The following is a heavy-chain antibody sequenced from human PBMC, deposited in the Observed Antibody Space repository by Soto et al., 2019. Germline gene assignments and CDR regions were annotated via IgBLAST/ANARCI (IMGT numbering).Heavy chain of an antibody. Sequence: QVQLVQSGAEVRKPGASVKVSCKASGFAFIGYNVHWVRQAPGQGLEWMGCINPNSGATNYARKFQGWVTLTRDTFITTAYMEMDRLTSDDTAVYYCAREQVMDVWGQGTTVSVSS. CDR1: GFAFIGYN. CDR2: INPNSGAT. J-gene: IGHJ6*02. V-gene: IGHV1-2*04. CDR3: AREQVMDV.